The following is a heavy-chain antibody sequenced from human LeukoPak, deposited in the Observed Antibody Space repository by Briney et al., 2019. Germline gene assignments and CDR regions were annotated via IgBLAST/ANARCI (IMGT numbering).Heavy chain of an antibody. CDR1: GFTVSSNY. J-gene: IGHJ4*02. D-gene: IGHD5-18*01. CDR2: IYSGGST. Sequence: GGSLRLSCAASGFTVSSNYMGWVRQAPGKGLEWVSVIYSGGSTYYADSVKGRFTISRDNSKNTLYLQMNSLRAEDTAVYYCARDEVGGYRFDYWGQGTLVTVSS. CDR3: ARDEVGGYRFDY. V-gene: IGHV3-66*01.